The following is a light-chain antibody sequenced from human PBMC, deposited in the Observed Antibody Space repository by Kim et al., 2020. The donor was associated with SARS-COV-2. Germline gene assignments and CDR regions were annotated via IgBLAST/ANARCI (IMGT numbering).Light chain of an antibody. V-gene: IGKV1-39*01. Sequence: SASVGTSVTFACRASHSINNYLTWYQQKPGKAPKALMYHASRLESGVPSRFSGSGSGTDFTLTITSLQFEDFAICYCQQAYATPFTFGQGPKLEI. J-gene: IGKJ2*01. CDR3: QQAYATPFT. CDR2: HAS. CDR1: HSINNY.